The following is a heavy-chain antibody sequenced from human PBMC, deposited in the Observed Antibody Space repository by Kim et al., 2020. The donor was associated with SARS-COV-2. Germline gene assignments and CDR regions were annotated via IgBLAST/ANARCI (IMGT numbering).Heavy chain of an antibody. CDR1: GYTFTSYY. J-gene: IGHJ6*02. V-gene: IGHV1-46*01. CDR2: INPSGGST. D-gene: IGHD6-19*01. CDR3: ARVWAVAGYYYYGMDV. Sequence: ASVKVSCKASGYTFTSYYMHWVRQAPGQGLEWMGIINPSGGSTSYAQQFQGRVTMTRDTSTSTVYMELSSLRSEATAVYYCARVWAVAGYYYYGMDVWVQGTRVTASS.